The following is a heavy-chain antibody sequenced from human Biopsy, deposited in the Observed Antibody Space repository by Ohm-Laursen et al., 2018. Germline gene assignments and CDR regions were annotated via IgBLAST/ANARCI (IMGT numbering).Heavy chain of an antibody. CDR1: AGSFSGYD. CDR2: FSHTGTS. D-gene: IGHD4/OR15-4a*01. CDR3: ARGPYGDNAGAFDV. J-gene: IGHJ3*01. V-gene: IGHV4-34*01. Sequence: SDTLSLTCAVDAGSFSGYDWTWIRQPPGKGLVWVGEFSHTGTSIYNPARKRRLTISVDTSKIHFSLGLTSVTAADTATYFCARGPYGDNAGAFDVWGQGTVVTVSS.